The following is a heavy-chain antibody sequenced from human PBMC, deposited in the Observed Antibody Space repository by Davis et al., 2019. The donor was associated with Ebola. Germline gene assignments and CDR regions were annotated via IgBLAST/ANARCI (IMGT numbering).Heavy chain of an antibody. D-gene: IGHD1-26*01. J-gene: IGHJ4*02. CDR3: AKDSGSYYRGGMYY. CDR1: GYTFTNYG. CDR2: INPHNGNT. V-gene: IGHV1-18*04. Sequence: AASVTVSCQASGYTFTNYGITWVRQAPGQGLEWMGWINPHNGNTNYAQNVQGRVIMTSDTATTTAYMEVGSLRSDDTAVYYCAKDSGSYYRGGMYYWGQGTLVTVSS.